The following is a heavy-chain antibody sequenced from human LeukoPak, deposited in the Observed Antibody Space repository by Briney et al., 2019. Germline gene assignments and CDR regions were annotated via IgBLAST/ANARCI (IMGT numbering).Heavy chain of an antibody. Sequence: PGRSLILSCAASGFTFSSYGMHWVRQAPGKGLEWVAVISYDGSNKYYADSVKGRFTISRDNSKNTLYLQMNSLRAEDTAVYYCASGPWLEYFDYWGQGTLVTVSS. CDR1: GFTFSSYG. J-gene: IGHJ4*02. CDR3: ASGPWLEYFDY. D-gene: IGHD3-22*01. CDR2: ISYDGSNK. V-gene: IGHV3-30*03.